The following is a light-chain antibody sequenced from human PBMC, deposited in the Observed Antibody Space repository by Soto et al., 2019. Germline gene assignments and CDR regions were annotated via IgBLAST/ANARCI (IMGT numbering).Light chain of an antibody. CDR3: MPSTQLPPT. V-gene: IGKV2D-29*02. Sequence: VMTQTPLSLSVAPGRPGSISCNSSQSLLHITGETFLFWYLQKPGQSKQLMIYEVYTRVSGVTDRFSGSGSGTDFTLEIRRVETDDVGIYYCMPSTQLPPTLGNGKRLEIK. CDR1: QSLLHITGETF. J-gene: IGKJ5*01. CDR2: EVY.